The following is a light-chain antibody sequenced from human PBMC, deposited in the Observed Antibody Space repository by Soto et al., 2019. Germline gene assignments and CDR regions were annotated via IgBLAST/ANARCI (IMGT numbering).Light chain of an antibody. V-gene: IGKV1-5*03. CDR1: QRIDTW. Sequence: DIQMTQSPSIVSASLGDRVTITCRASQRIDTWLAWYQQKPGTAPRLLIYKATTLQSGVPPRFRGSGSGTEFTLAITSLEPDDFATYYCQQYETSSPWTFGQGTKVDIK. CDR3: QQYETSSPWT. J-gene: IGKJ1*01. CDR2: KAT.